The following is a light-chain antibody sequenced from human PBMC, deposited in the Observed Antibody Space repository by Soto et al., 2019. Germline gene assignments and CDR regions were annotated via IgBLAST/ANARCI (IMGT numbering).Light chain of an antibody. Sequence: PSSLSASVGDRVTITCRASQSISSYLNWYQQKPGKAPKLLIYAASSLQSGVPSRFSGSGSGTDFTLTISSLQPEDFATYYCQQSYSTLLTFGGGTKVEIK. CDR1: QSISSY. CDR2: AAS. CDR3: QQSYSTLLT. J-gene: IGKJ4*01. V-gene: IGKV1-39*01.